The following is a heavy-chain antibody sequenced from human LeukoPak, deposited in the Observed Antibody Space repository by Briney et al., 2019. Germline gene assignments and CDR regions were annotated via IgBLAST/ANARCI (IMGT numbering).Heavy chain of an antibody. CDR2: ISSSSSTI. D-gene: IGHD3-10*01. CDR1: GFTFSSYS. Sequence: GGSLRLSCAASGFTFSSYSMNWVRQAPGKGLEWVSYISSSSSTIYYADSVKGRFTISRDNAKNSLYLQMNSLGAEDTAVYYCARGASRYYYGSGSYYIDDYWGQGTLVTVSS. V-gene: IGHV3-48*01. CDR3: ARGASRYYYGSGSYYIDDY. J-gene: IGHJ4*02.